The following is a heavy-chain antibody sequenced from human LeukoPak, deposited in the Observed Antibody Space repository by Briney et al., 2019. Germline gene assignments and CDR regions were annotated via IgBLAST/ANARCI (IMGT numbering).Heavy chain of an antibody. Sequence: PSETLSLTCSVSGYSISSGDYWDWIRQSPGKGLEWIGSIYHSGSAYYNPSLKSRVTISVDTSKNQFSLKLTSVTAADTAVYYCARYNNSRFDPWGQGTLVTVSS. D-gene: IGHD1-14*01. CDR1: GYSISSGDY. CDR3: ARYNNSRFDP. V-gene: IGHV4-38-2*01. CDR2: IYHSGSA. J-gene: IGHJ5*02.